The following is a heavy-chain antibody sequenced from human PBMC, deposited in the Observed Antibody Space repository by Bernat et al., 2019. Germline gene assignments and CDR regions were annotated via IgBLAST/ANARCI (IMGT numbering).Heavy chain of an antibody. CDR2: ISSGGTT. D-gene: IGHD6-6*01. Sequence: EMQLLESGGGLVQPGGSLRLSCAASGFNFKNFGMSRVRQAPGKGLEWVSPISSGGTTYYADSVKGRFTISRDNNNNTLYLQLNSLRVEDTAVYYCAKSSAWSHWYFDLWGRGTLVTVSS. J-gene: IGHJ2*01. CDR1: GFNFKNFG. V-gene: IGHV3-23*01. CDR3: AKSSAWSHWYFDL.